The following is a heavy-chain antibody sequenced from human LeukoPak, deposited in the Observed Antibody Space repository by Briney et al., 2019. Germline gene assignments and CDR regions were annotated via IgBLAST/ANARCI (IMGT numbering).Heavy chain of an antibody. J-gene: IGHJ4*02. D-gene: IGHD3-9*01. Sequence: GGSLRLSCATSGSPFTDSPMNWVRQAPGKGLEWVSNIRTSTEGTNYAIYADSVTGRVTFSRDDAKNTLYLHMHSLRDDDTAVYYCARDQRYAFDYWGRGILVTVSS. V-gene: IGHV3-11*05. CDR3: ARDQRYAFDY. CDR1: GSPFTDSP. CDR2: IRTST.